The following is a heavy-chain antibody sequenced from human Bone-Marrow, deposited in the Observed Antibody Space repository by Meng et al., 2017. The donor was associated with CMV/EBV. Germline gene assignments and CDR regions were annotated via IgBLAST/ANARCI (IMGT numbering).Heavy chain of an antibody. Sequence: GGSLRLSCAASGFTFSSYSMNWVRQAPGKGLEWVSSISSSSSYIYYADSVKGRFTISRDNAKNSLYLQMNSLRAEDTAVYYCARDIVVVPAATTLNYYYGKDVWGQGNTVNVAS. CDR1: GFTFSSYS. V-gene: IGHV3-21*01. CDR2: ISSSSSYI. J-gene: IGHJ6*01. D-gene: IGHD2-2*01. CDR3: ARDIVVVPAATTLNYYYGKDV.